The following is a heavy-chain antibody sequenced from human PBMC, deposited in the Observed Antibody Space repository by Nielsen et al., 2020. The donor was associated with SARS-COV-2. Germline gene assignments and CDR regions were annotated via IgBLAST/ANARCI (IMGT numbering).Heavy chain of an antibody. V-gene: IGHV4-34*01. J-gene: IGHJ4*02. CDR2: INHSGST. CDR3: ASGGYYFDY. Sequence: GSLRLSCAVYGGSFSGYYWSWIRQPPGKGLEWIGEINHSGSTNYNPSLKSRVTISVDTSKNQFSLKLSSVTAADTAVYYCASGGYYFDYWGQGTLVTVSS. CDR1: GGSFSGYY.